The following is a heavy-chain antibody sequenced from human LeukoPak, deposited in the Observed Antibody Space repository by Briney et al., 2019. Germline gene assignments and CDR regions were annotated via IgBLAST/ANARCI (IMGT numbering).Heavy chain of an antibody. CDR3: ARDVRSSTVVFDP. D-gene: IGHD2-2*01. CDR1: GFTFSGYW. Sequence: HPGGSLRLSCAASGFTFSGYWMSWVRQAPGKGLEWVANIKQDGSEKYYVDSVKGRFTISRDNAKNSLYLQMSSLRAEDTAVYYCARDVRSSTVVFDPWGQGTLVTVSS. V-gene: IGHV3-7*01. CDR2: IKQDGSEK. J-gene: IGHJ5*02.